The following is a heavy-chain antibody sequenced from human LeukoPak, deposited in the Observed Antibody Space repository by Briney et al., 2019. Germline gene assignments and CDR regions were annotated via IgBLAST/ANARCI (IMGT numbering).Heavy chain of an antibody. CDR1: GYALTQLS. D-gene: IGHD3-3*02. CDR3: AGDVLVSGGSYYHGY. V-gene: IGHV1-24*01. CDR2: TDPKDGET. J-gene: IGHJ4*02. Sequence: ASVKVSCKVSGYALTQLSMHWVRQAPGKGFEWMGGTDPKDGETIYAQTFQGRVTMTDDTSTDTAYMELSGLTSEDTALYYCAGDVLVSGGSYYHGYWGQGTLVTVSS.